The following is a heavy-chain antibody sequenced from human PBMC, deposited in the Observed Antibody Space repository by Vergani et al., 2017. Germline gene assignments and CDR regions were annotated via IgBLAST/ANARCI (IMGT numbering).Heavy chain of an antibody. CDR2: INHSGST. J-gene: IGHJ6*03. CDR3: ARLPYYYGSGSNYYYYYMDV. V-gene: IGHV4-34*01. D-gene: IGHD3-10*01. CDR1: GGSFSGYY. Sequence: QVQLQQWGAGLLKPSETLSLTCAVYGGSFSGYYWSWFRQPPGKGLEWIGEINHSGSTNYNPSLKSRVTISVDTSKNQFSLKLSSVTAADTAVYYCARLPYYYGSGSNYYYYYMDVWGKGP.